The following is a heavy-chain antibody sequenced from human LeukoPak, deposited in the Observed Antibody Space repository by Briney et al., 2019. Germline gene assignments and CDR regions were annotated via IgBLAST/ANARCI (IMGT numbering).Heavy chain of an antibody. CDR2: IIPIFGTA. J-gene: IGHJ4*02. Sequence: SVKVSCKASGGTFSSYAISWVRQAPGQGLEWMGGIIPIFGTANHAQKFQGRVTITTDESTSTAYMELSSLRSEDTAVYYCARGLSKNYYGSGSYYNAFDYWGQGTLVTVSS. CDR1: GGTFSSYA. CDR3: ARGLSKNYYGSGSYYNAFDY. V-gene: IGHV1-69*05. D-gene: IGHD3-10*01.